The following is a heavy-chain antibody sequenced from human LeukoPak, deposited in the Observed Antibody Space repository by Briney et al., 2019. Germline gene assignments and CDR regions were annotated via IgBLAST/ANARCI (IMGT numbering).Heavy chain of an antibody. Sequence: PGGSLRLSCAASGFTFSSCGMHWVRQAPGKGLEWVAVIWYDGSNKYYADSVKGRFTISRDNSKNTLYLQMNSLRAEDTAVYYCARCSSWYDLCAFDIWGQGTMVTVSS. D-gene: IGHD6-13*01. J-gene: IGHJ3*02. V-gene: IGHV3-33*01. CDR2: IWYDGSNK. CDR3: ARCSSWYDLCAFDI. CDR1: GFTFSSCG.